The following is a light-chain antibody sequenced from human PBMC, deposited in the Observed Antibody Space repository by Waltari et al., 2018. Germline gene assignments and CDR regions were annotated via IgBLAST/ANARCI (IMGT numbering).Light chain of an antibody. J-gene: IGKJ4*01. V-gene: IGKV3-15*01. CDR2: GAS. CDR1: QGVSSD. CDR3: QQYNNWPLT. Sequence: TVMTQSPPTLSVSPGERATLPCRASQGVSSDLAWYQQKPGQGTRLLTYGASTRATGIPGRFSGSGSGTEFTLTISSLQSEDFAVYYCQQYNNWPLTFGGGTKVEI.